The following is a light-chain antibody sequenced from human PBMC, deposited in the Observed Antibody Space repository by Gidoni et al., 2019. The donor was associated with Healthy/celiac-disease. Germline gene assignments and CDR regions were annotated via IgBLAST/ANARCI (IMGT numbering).Light chain of an antibody. CDR3: QQRSNWPPG. J-gene: IGKJ2*01. CDR1: QSVSSY. Sequence: EIVLTQSPATLSLSPGERATLSCRASQSVSSYLAWYQQKPGIPARFSGSGSGTDFTLTISSLEPEDFAVYYCQQRSNWPPGFGQGTKLEIK. V-gene: IGKV3-11*01.